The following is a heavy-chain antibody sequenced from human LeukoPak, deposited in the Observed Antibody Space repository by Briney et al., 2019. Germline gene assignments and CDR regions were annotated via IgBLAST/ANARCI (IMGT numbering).Heavy chain of an antibody. CDR3: ARAVEYYYDSSGYYSYYFDY. J-gene: IGHJ4*02. D-gene: IGHD3-22*01. Sequence: PSETLSLTCTVSGGSISSYYWGWIRQPPGKGLEWVGYIYYSGSTNYNPSLKSRVTISVDTSKNQFSLKLYSVTAADTAVYYCARAVEYYYDSSGYYSYYFDYWGQGTLVTVSS. CDR1: GGSISSYY. V-gene: IGHV4-59*01. CDR2: IYYSGST.